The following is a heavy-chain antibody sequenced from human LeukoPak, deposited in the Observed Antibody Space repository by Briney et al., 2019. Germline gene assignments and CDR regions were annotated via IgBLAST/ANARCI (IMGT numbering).Heavy chain of an antibody. CDR3: ATYKYDYVWGNQHFDY. D-gene: IGHD3-16*01. CDR1: GGSISSSNW. Sequence: PSGTLSLTCAVSGGSISSSNWWSWVRQPPGKGLEYIGSINYRGSTYYNPSLKSRVTLSVDTSKNQFSLKLNSVTAADTAVYYCATYKYDYVWGNQHFDYWGQGTLVAVSS. J-gene: IGHJ4*02. CDR2: INYRGST. V-gene: IGHV4-4*02.